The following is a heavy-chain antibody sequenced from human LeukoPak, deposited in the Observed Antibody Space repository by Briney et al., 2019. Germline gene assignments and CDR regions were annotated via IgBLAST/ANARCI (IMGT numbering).Heavy chain of an antibody. J-gene: IGHJ5*02. CDR3: ANGGTYSSGP. V-gene: IGHV3-23*01. Sequence: GGSLRLSCATSGFTFTNYVLCWVRQAPGKGLEWVSSVSRSGIGTYYADSVKGRFTISRDNYNNTVYLQMNSLRAEDTAVYYCANGGTYSSGPWGQGTLVTVSS. D-gene: IGHD3-22*01. CDR1: GFTFTNYV. CDR2: VSRSGIGT.